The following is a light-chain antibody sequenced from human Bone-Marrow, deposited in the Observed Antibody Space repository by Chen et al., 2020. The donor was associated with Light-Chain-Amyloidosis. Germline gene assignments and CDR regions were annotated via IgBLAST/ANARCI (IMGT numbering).Light chain of an antibody. J-gene: IGKJ4*01. CDR3: QQYGTSPLT. Sequence: ELVLTQSPRTLSLSPGEGANLSCRASQTISSNYLTWYQQKFGQAPRLLIYGSSSRATGIPDRFTGSGSGTDFTLTINRLEPEDFAMYYCQQYGTSPLTFGGGTKVEIK. V-gene: IGKV3-20*01. CDR2: GSS. CDR1: QTISSNY.